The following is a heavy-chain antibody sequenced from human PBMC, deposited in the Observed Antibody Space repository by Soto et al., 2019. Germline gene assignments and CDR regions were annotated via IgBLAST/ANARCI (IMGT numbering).Heavy chain of an antibody. J-gene: IGHJ4*02. CDR3: ARDPGIAAAGMDY. D-gene: IGHD6-25*01. CDR2: ISTSSTRI. CDR1: GFSFNTYA. Sequence: EVQLVESGGGLIQPGGSLRLSCAASGFSFNTYAMNWVRQAPGKGLEWISCISTSSTRIYYADSVKGRFTLSRDNAKNSLYLQMNSLIAEDTAVYYCARDPGIAAAGMDYWGQGTLVTVSS. V-gene: IGHV3-48*04.